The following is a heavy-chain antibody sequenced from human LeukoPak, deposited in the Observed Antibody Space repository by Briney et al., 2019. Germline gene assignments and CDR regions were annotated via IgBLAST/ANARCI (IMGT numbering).Heavy chain of an antibody. CDR1: GFCFSKYA. D-gene: IGHD4-23*01. Sequence: GGSLRLSCAASGFCFSKYAMNWVRQAPGKGLEWVSGISGRGGRTYYADSVKGRFSISRDNSTNTLYLQMNSLRAEDTAVYYCAKERDATGISFPLDYWGQGTLVTVSS. CDR2: ISGRGGRT. CDR3: AKERDATGISFPLDY. J-gene: IGHJ4*02. V-gene: IGHV3-23*01.